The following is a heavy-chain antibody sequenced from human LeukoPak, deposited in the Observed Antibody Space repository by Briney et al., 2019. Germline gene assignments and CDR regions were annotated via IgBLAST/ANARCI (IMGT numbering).Heavy chain of an antibody. J-gene: IGHJ3*02. CDR3: AKSRLGGELPPPTAFDI. V-gene: IGHV3-23*01. Sequence: AGGSLRLSCAASGFTVSSNYMSWVRQAPGKGLEWVSAISGSGGSTYYADSVKGRFTISRDNSKNTLYLQMNSLRAEDTAVYYCAKSRLGGELPPPTAFDIWGQGTMVTVSS. CDR2: ISGSGGST. CDR1: GFTVSSNY. D-gene: IGHD1-26*01.